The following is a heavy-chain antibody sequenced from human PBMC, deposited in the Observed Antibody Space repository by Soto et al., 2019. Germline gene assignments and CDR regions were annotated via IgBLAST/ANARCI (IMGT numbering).Heavy chain of an antibody. J-gene: IGHJ6*02. CDR2: INPNSGGT. CDR3: ARDVGYGGNSKGSDYYYGMDV. CDR1: GYTFTGYY. Sequence: ASVKVSCKASGYTFTGYYMHWVRQAPGQGLEWKGWINPNSGGTNYAQKFQGWVTMTRDTSISTAYMELSRLRSDDTAVYYCARDVGYGGNSKGSDYYYGMDVWGQGTTVTVSS. V-gene: IGHV1-2*04. D-gene: IGHD4-17*01.